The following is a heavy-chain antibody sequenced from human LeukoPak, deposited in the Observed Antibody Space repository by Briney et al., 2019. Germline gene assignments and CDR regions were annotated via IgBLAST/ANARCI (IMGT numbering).Heavy chain of an antibody. Sequence: PGGSLRLSCAASGFTVSSNYMSWVRQAPGKGLEWVSVIYSGGSTYYADSVKGRFTISRDNAKNSLYLQMNSLRAEDTAVYYCASEPMLGYCSSTSSSPNWFDPWGQGTLATVSS. CDR3: ASEPMLGYCSSTSSSPNWFDP. CDR1: GFTVSSNY. V-gene: IGHV3-53*01. D-gene: IGHD2-2*01. CDR2: IYSGGST. J-gene: IGHJ5*02.